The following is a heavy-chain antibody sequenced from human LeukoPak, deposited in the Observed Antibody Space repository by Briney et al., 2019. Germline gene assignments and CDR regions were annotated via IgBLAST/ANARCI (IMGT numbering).Heavy chain of an antibody. CDR2: INPGGGST. V-gene: IGHV1-46*01. D-gene: IGHD5-12*01. CDR1: GYTFTSCY. Sequence: ASVKVSCKASGYTFTSCYMHWVRQAPGQGLEWMGIINPGGGSTSYAQKFQGRVTMTRDTSTSTVYMELSSLRSEDTAVYYCARSPLREGPLDYWGQGTLVTVSS. CDR3: ARSPLREGPLDY. J-gene: IGHJ4*02.